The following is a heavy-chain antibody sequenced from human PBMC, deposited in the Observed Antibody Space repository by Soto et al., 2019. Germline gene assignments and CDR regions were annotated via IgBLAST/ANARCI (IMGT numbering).Heavy chain of an antibody. D-gene: IGHD3-3*01. CDR3: AKDRTIFGVVIIRDYFDY. J-gene: IGHJ4*02. CDR2: ISGSGGNT. V-gene: IGHV3-23*01. Sequence: GSLRLSCAASGFAFSSYAMSWVRQAPGKGLEWVSAISGSGGNTYYADSVKGRFTISRDNSKNTLYLQMNSLRAEDTAVYYCAKDRTIFGVVIIRDYFDYWGQGTLVTVSS. CDR1: GFAFSSYA.